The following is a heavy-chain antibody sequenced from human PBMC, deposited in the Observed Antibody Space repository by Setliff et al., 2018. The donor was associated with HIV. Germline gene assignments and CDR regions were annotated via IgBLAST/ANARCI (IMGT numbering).Heavy chain of an antibody. CDR3: TRWIVGSPNIFAFDI. Sequence: ASVKVSCKASGYTLTDFDIYWMRQASGQGLEWLGWINPKSGNTAYAQSFQGRVTLTTNTAISTVDMELSSLSSEDTAVYYCTRWIVGSPNIFAFDIWGQGTLVTVS. CDR1: GYTLTDFD. J-gene: IGHJ3*02. V-gene: IGHV1-8*01. D-gene: IGHD1-26*01. CDR2: INPKSGNT.